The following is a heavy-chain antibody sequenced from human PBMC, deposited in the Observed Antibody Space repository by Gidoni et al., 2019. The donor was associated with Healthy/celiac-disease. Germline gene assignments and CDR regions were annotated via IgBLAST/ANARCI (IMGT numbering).Heavy chain of an antibody. V-gene: IGHV4-59*01. Sequence: QVQLQESGPGLVQPSETLSLTCPVPGGSITSYYWSWIRQPPGKGLEWIGYIHCSGSTNYNPSLKSRVTISVDTSKNQFSLKLSSVTAADTAVYYCATGPTMATIFPYYCYYGMDVWGQGTTVTVSS. CDR2: IHCSGST. J-gene: IGHJ6*02. CDR3: ATGPTMATIFPYYCYYGMDV. CDR1: GGSITSYY. D-gene: IGHD5-12*01.